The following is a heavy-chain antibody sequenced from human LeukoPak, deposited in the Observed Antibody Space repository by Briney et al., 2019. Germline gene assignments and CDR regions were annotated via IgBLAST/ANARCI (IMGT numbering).Heavy chain of an antibody. Sequence: GGSLRLSCAASGFTFSSYSMNWVRQAPGKGLEWVSSISSSSSYIHYADSVKGRFTISRDNAKNSLYLQMNSLRAEDTAVYYCARDRSRDGYNSHMDVWGKGTTVTVSS. D-gene: IGHD5-24*01. CDR1: GFTFSSYS. CDR2: ISSSSSYI. V-gene: IGHV3-21*01. J-gene: IGHJ6*03. CDR3: ARDRSRDGYNSHMDV.